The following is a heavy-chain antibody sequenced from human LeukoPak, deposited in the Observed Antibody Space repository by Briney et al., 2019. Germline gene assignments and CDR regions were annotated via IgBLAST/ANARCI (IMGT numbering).Heavy chain of an antibody. CDR1: GRSISSGDYY. J-gene: IGHJ6*04. Sequence: PSQTLSLTCTVSGRSISSGDYYWSWIRQPPGKGLERIGYIYYSGSTYYNPSLKSRVTISVDTSKNQFSLKLSSVTAADTAVYYCARGIVVESYYYYGMDVWGKGTTVTVSS. CDR3: ARGIVVESYYYYGMDV. D-gene: IGHD2-2*01. CDR2: IYYSGST. V-gene: IGHV4-30-4*01.